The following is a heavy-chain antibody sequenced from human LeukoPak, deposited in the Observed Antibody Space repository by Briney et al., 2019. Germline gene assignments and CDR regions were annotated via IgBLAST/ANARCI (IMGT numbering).Heavy chain of an antibody. J-gene: IGHJ4*02. Sequence: GRSLRLSCAASGLTFSSYAMSWVRQAPGKGLEWVSTISGSDGSTYYADSVKGRFTISRDNSKNTLYLQMSSLRAEDTAVYYCAAQTSVTTPFDYWGQGTLVTVSS. D-gene: IGHD4-17*01. CDR2: ISGSDGST. CDR3: AAQTSVTTPFDY. V-gene: IGHV3-23*01. CDR1: GLTFSSYA.